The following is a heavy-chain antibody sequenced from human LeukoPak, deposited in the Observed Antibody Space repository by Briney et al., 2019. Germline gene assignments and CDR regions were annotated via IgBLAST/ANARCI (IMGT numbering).Heavy chain of an antibody. CDR3: ARLTTFGVVIPDAFDI. Sequence: SETLSLTCSVSGASISRHYWSWIRQPAGKGVEWIGTMYTSGSTDYNPSLKSRLTMSVDTSKNQFSLKLTSVTAADTALYYCARLTTFGVVIPDAFDIWGQGTMVRVSS. J-gene: IGHJ3*02. D-gene: IGHD3-3*01. CDR2: MYTSGST. CDR1: GASISRHY. V-gene: IGHV4-4*07.